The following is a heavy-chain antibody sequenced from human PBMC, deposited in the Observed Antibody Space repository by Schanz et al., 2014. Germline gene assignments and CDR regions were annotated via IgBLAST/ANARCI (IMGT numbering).Heavy chain of an antibody. D-gene: IGHD2-15*01. J-gene: IGHJ4*02. CDR2: ISPLLGVA. Sequence: QVHLVQSGSEVKEPGSSVKVSCTPSGGTFVTFFFTWVRQALGQGPQWMGRISPLLGVANYAQEFQGRLTITADTSTSTAYMELSSLRSEDTAVYYCATCSGGTCHAKPVLDNWGQGTLVTVSS. CDR3: ATCSGGTCHAKPVLDN. CDR1: GGTFVTFF. V-gene: IGHV1-69*04.